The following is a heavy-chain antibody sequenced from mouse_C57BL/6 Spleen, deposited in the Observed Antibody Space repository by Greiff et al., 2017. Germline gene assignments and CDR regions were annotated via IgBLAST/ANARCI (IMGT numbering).Heavy chain of an antibody. J-gene: IGHJ1*03. CDR3: ARVSYYATGYFDV. D-gene: IGHD2-1*01. Sequence: QVQLQQPGAELVRPGSSVKLSCKASGYTFTSYWMHWVKQRPIQGLEWIGNIDPSDSETHYNQKFKDKATLTVDKSSSTAYMQLSSLTSEDSAVYYCARVSYYATGYFDVWGTGTTVTVSS. V-gene: IGHV1-52*01. CDR1: GYTFTSYW. CDR2: IDPSDSET.